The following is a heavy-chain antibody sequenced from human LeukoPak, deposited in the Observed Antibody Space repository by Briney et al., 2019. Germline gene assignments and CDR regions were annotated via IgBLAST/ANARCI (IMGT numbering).Heavy chain of an antibody. CDR1: GGSISSYY. Sequence: SETLSLTCTVSGGSISSYYWSWIRQPPGEGQEWIGYIYYNGSTNYNPSLKSRVTISVDTSKNHFSLKLSSVTAADTAVYDCARGTTVTYLDAFGIWGQGTMVTVSP. J-gene: IGHJ3*02. CDR2: IYYNGST. CDR3: ARGTTVTYLDAFGI. D-gene: IGHD4-17*01. V-gene: IGHV4-59*01.